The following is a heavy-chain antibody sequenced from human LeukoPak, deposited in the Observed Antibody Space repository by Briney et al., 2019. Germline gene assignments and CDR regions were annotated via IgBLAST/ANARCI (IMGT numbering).Heavy chain of an antibody. D-gene: IGHD3-22*01. CDR3: ARDSGYYDSSGYYLAVY. CDR2: ISAYNGNT. Sequence: ASVKVSCKASGYTFTSYGISWVRQAPGQGLEWMGWISAYNGNTNYAQKLQDRVTMTTDTSTSTAYMELRSLRSDDTAVYYCARDSGYYDSSGYYLAVYWGQGTLVTVSS. V-gene: IGHV1-18*01. J-gene: IGHJ4*02. CDR1: GYTFTSYG.